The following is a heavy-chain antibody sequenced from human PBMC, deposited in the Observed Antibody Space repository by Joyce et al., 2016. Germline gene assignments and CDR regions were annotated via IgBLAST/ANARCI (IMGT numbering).Heavy chain of an antibody. CDR3: ARAGYYHTSGYYYPNFDY. V-gene: IGHV6-1*01. D-gene: IGHD3-22*01. CDR2: TYYKSKSYN. Sequence: QVQLQQSGPGLVKPSQTLSLTSAISGDSVSSNSAAWNWIRQSPSRGLEWLGRTYYKSKSYNDNAVSVKSRITINPDTPMNQFSLQLNAVTPEDAAVYYCARAGYYHTSGYYYPNFDYWGPGTLVTVSS. CDR1: GDSVSSNSAA. J-gene: IGHJ4*02.